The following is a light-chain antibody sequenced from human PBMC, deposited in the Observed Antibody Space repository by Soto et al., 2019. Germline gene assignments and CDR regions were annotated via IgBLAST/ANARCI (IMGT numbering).Light chain of an antibody. V-gene: IGLV2-14*03. CDR3: CSLTTSHTYV. CDR1: SSDIGHYDY. Sequence: QSALTQPASVSGSPGQSITISCTGTSSDIGHYDYVSWYQQHPGKAPKLMIYHVTYRPSGVSNRYSGSKSGNSASLTISWLQYDDEADYYCCSLTTSHTYVFGSGTKLTVL. J-gene: IGLJ1*01. CDR2: HVT.